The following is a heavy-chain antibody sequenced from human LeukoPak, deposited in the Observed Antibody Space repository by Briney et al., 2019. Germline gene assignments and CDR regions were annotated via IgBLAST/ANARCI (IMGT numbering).Heavy chain of an antibody. V-gene: IGHV1-2*02. CDR1: GYTFTAYY. CDR2: SNPNSGGT. CDR3: AREYSRYSGTYYDY. D-gene: IGHD5-12*01. Sequence: GASVKVSCKASGYTFTAYYIHWVRQAPGQGLEWRGWSNPNSGGTNYAQKFQGRVTMTRDTSITTAYMELSRVRSDDTAVYYCAREYSRYSGTYYDYWGQGTLVTVSS. J-gene: IGHJ4*02.